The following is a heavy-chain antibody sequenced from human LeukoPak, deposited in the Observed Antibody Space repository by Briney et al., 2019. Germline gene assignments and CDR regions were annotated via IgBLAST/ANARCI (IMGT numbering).Heavy chain of an antibody. CDR3: AREGMAVGFARFPIFNY. Sequence: KPSETLSLTCTVSGGSISSYYWNWIRQPPGRGLVWIGDIYYSGSTNYNPSLKSRLTISVDTSKNQSSLRLTSVTAADTAVYYCAREGMAVGFARFPIFNYWGQGTLVTVSS. V-gene: IGHV4-59*01. D-gene: IGHD6-19*01. J-gene: IGHJ4*02. CDR2: IYYSGST. CDR1: GGSISSYY.